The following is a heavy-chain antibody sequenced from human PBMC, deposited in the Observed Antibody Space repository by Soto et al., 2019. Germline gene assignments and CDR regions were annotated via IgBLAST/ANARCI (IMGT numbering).Heavy chain of an antibody. V-gene: IGHV3-30-3*01. J-gene: IGHJ4*02. D-gene: IGHD3-22*01. CDR2: ISYDGSNK. CDR1: GFPLHWHA. CDR3: ARVGDSSGYSLYYFDY. Sequence: GGALKISRAAPGFPLHWHAIDRVRQGPGKGLGWVAVISYDGSNKYYADSVKGRFTISRDNSKNTLYLQMNSLRAEDTAVYYCARVGDSSGYSLYYFDYCCQGTLVTVSS.